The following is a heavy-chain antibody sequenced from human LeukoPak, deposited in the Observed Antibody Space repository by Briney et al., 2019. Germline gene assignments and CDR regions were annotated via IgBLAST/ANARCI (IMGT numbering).Heavy chain of an antibody. V-gene: IGHV3-21*04. CDR3: VRDRGTYRPIDY. CDR2: ISYTGTYI. D-gene: IGHD1-26*01. CDR1: AFSLNAYN. J-gene: IGHJ4*02. Sequence: GRSLRLSYAASAFSLNAYNMNWVRQAPGKGLEWVSSISYTGTYIYYADSVKGRFTISRDNAQNSPYLQMNSLRAEDTAIYYCVRDRGTYRPIDYWGQGTLVTVSS.